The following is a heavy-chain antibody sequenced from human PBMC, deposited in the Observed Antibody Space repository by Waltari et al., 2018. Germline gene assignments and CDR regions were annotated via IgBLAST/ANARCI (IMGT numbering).Heavy chain of an antibody. J-gene: IGHJ4*02. CDR2: ISGRGSTI. V-gene: IGHV3-11*04. Sequence: QVKLVESGGGLVKPGGSLRLSCAASGLNFSDYYMSWIRQAPGKGLEWVSSISGRGSTISYADSVKGRFTISRDNTKHSLFLQMDSLRAEDTGLYYCAREGRGWYLNWGQGTLVPVSS. D-gene: IGHD6-19*01. CDR3: AREGRGWYLN. CDR1: GLNFSDYY.